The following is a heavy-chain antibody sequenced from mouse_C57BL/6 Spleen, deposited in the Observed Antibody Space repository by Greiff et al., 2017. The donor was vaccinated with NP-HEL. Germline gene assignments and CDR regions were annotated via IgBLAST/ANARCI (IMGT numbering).Heavy chain of an antibody. D-gene: IGHD2-3*01. CDR3: ARAPYDGYSNWYFDV. V-gene: IGHV5-4*01. CDR1: GFTFSSYA. J-gene: IGHJ1*03. CDR2: ISDGGSYT. Sequence: EVQLQESGGGLVKPGGSLKLSCAASGFTFSSYAMSWVRQTPEKRLEWVATISDGGSYTYYPDNVKGRFTISRDNAKNNLYLQMSHLKSEDTAMYYCARAPYDGYSNWYFDVWGTGTTVTVSS.